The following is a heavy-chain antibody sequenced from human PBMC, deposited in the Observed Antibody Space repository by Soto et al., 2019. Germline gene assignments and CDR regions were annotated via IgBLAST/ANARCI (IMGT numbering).Heavy chain of an antibody. CDR2: MQPNSGNT. D-gene: IGHD3-22*01. CDR1: GYTFTTYD. CDR3: AKDAVRYYENWFDP. V-gene: IGHV1-8*01. J-gene: IGHJ5*02. Sequence: GASVKVSCKASGYTFTTYDIYWVRQATGQGLESMGWMQPNSGNTGYAQEFQGRVSMTRDTSISTAYMELSSLRSDDTAVYYCAKDAVRYYENWFDPWGQGTLVTVSS.